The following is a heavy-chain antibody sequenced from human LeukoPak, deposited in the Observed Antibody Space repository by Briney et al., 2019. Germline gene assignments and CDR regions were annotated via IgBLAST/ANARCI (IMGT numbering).Heavy chain of an antibody. CDR1: GFTFSSYG. CDR2: IRYDGSNK. D-gene: IGHD3-22*01. J-gene: IGHJ4*02. Sequence: QPGGSLRLSCAASGFTFSSYGMHWVRQAPGKGLEWVAFIRYDGSNKYYADSVKGRFTISRDNSKNTLYPQMNSLRAEDTAVYYCASTGYCSGGSCSYYYDSSGYVDYWGQGTLVTVSS. CDR3: ASTGYCSGGSCSYYYDSSGYVDY. V-gene: IGHV3-30*02.